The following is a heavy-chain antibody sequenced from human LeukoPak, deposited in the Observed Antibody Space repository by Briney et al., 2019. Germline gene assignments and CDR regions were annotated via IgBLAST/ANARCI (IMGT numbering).Heavy chain of an antibody. V-gene: IGHV4-39*01. Sequence: SETLSLTCTVSGGSISSSSYYWGWIRQPPGKGLEWIGSIYYSGSTYYNPSLTSRVTISVDTSKNQFSLKLSSVTAADTAVYYCARPSNGGYYSYFDYWGQGTLVTVPS. J-gene: IGHJ4*02. CDR2: IYYSGST. CDR1: GGSISSSSYY. D-gene: IGHD3-22*01. CDR3: ARPSNGGYYSYFDY.